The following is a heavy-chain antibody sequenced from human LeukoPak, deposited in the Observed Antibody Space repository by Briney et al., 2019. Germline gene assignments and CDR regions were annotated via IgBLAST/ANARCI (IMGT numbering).Heavy chain of an antibody. CDR1: GGSFRCYF. CDR2: INHSGDT. Sequence: SETLSVTCAVYGGSFRCYFYNWIRQTPGQGLEWIGEINHSGDTNYNPSLKSRVTMSVDSSKNQLSLSLSSLTAADTAVYYCARHLRLLESPFPPTAFDIWGQGTTVTDSS. D-gene: IGHD3-3*01. V-gene: IGHV4-34*01. J-gene: IGHJ3*02. CDR3: ARHLRLLESPFPPTAFDI.